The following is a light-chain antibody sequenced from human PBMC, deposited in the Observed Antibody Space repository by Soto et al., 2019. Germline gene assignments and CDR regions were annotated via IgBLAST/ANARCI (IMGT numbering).Light chain of an antibody. J-gene: IGKJ5*01. CDR1: QQFXNY. CDR2: XAS. Sequence: IQVTQSAATLSASAEDRVTITCQARQQFXNYFYWYQEKPGRAPKALIYXASNLEAGVPSRFRGSGSGTDFTLTISRLQPEDIATYYCQQYENIPTVGQGTRLEI. CDR3: QQYENIPT. V-gene: IGKV1-33*01.